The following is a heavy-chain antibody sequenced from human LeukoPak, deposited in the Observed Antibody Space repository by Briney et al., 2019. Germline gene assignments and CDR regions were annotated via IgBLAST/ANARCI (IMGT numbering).Heavy chain of an antibody. CDR1: GFTFSSYA. J-gene: IGHJ4*02. CDR3: ARDLSEYDYGGDY. D-gene: IGHD4-23*01. Sequence: PGGSLRLSCAASGFTFSSYAMHWVRQAPGKGLEWVAVISYDGSNKYYADSVKGRFTISRDNSKNTLYLQMNSLRAEDTAVYYCARDLSEYDYGGDYWGQGTLVTVSS. CDR2: ISYDGSNK. V-gene: IGHV3-30-3*01.